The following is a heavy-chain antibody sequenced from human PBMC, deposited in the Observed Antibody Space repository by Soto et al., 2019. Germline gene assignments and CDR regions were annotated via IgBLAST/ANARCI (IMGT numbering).Heavy chain of an antibody. D-gene: IGHD4-17*01. Sequence: SETLSLTCAIYGGSFSGYYWSWIRQPPGKGLEWIGEINHSGSTNYNPSLRSRVTISVDTSKNQFSLKLSSVTAADTAVYYCARGATDDLITVHNILRSRAFDIWGPGTMVTVSS. CDR3: ARGATDDLITVHNILRSRAFDI. V-gene: IGHV4-34*01. J-gene: IGHJ3*02. CDR2: INHSGST. CDR1: GGSFSGYY.